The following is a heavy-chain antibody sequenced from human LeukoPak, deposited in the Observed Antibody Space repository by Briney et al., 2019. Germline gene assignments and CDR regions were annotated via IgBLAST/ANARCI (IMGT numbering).Heavy chain of an antibody. J-gene: IGHJ6*02. CDR1: EFTFSSYS. Sequence: GGSLRLSCAASEFTFSSYSMNWARQAPGKGLEWVANIKGDGSAIYYVDSVKGRFSISRDNAKNSLYLQMNSLRADDTAVYYCARWATPPTYSYYGMDVWGQGTTVTVSS. CDR3: ARWATPPTYSYYGMDV. D-gene: IGHD5-24*01. V-gene: IGHV3-7*03. CDR2: IKGDGSAI.